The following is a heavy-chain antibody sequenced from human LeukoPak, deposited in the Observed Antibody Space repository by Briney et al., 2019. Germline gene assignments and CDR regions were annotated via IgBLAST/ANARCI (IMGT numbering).Heavy chain of an antibody. CDR3: ARDGGQWDAGWFDP. CDR2: ISYSGST. Sequence: KPSETLSLTCTVSGGSISSYYWSWIRQPPGKGLEWIGYISYSGSTNYNPSLKSRVTISVDTSKNQFSLKLSSVTAADTAIYYCARDGGQWDAGWFDPWGQGTLVTVSS. J-gene: IGHJ5*02. V-gene: IGHV4-59*12. CDR1: GGSISSYY. D-gene: IGHD1-26*01.